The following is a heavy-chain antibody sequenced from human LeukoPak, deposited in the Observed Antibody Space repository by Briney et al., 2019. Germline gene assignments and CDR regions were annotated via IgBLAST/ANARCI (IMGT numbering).Heavy chain of an antibody. Sequence: GGSLRLSCAASGFTVSSNYMSWVRQAPGKGLEWGSVIYSGGSTYYADSVKGRFTISRDNSKNTLYLQMNSLRAKDPAVYYCAGDHDSSSCPYFDYWGQGTPVTVSS. CDR1: GFTVSSNY. J-gene: IGHJ4*02. CDR3: AGDHDSSSCPYFDY. V-gene: IGHV3-66*01. CDR2: IYSGGST. D-gene: IGHD6-13*01.